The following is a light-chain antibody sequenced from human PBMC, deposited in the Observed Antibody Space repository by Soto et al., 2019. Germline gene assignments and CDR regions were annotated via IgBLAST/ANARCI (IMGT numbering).Light chain of an antibody. CDR1: SSNLGAGYD. CDR2: GNG. V-gene: IGLV1-40*01. Sequence: QSVLTQPPSVSGAPGQRVTIACTGSSSNLGAGYDVHWYQQRPGTAPKYVLFGNGNRPSGVPDRFSGSRSGTSGPLVITGVQAEDEADYYCQSFDSSLNAWVFGGGTKVTVL. CDR3: QSFDSSLNAWV. J-gene: IGLJ3*02.